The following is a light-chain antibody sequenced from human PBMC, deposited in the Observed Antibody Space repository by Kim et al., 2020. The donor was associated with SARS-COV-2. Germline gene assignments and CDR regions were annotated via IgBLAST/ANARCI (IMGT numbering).Light chain of an antibody. Sequence: VKVTRHCRRGARPHALGREQQAPRKGPRYLRKLYTDCSHRQGGGIPDRFSGSSSGAERYLTISSLQSEDEADYYCQTWGTGLGVVFGGGTQLTVL. V-gene: IGLV4-69*01. J-gene: IGLJ2*01. CDR2: LYTDCSH. CDR3: QTWGTGLGVV. CDR1: GARPHA.